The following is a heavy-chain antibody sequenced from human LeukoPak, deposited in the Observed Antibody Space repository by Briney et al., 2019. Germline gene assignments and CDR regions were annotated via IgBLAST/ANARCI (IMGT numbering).Heavy chain of an antibody. Sequence: GGSLRLSCAASGFTVSSNYLNWVRQAPGKGLEWVSVIYGGDGTYYADSVRDRFTISRDNSRNTVYLQMNSLRAEDTAVYYCAKEGVVVVAATVDYWGQGTLVTVSS. D-gene: IGHD2-15*01. CDR1: GFTVSSNY. J-gene: IGHJ4*02. CDR2: IYGGDGT. CDR3: AKEGVVVVAATVDY. V-gene: IGHV3-66*01.